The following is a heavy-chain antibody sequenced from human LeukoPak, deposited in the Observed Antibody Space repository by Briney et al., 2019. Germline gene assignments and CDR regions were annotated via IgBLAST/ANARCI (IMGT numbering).Heavy chain of an antibody. V-gene: IGHV3-66*01. CDR3: ARDPQLLPDVAYCGGDCYPGGGAFDI. CDR1: GFTVSSDY. D-gene: IGHD2-21*02. CDR2: IYSGGNT. Sequence: GGSLRLSCAASGFTVSSDYMSWVRQAPGKGLEWVSVIYSGGNTYYADSVKGRFTISRDNSKNTLYLQMNSLRAEDTAVYYCARDPQLLPDVAYCGGDCYPGGGAFDIWGQGTMVTVSS. J-gene: IGHJ3*02.